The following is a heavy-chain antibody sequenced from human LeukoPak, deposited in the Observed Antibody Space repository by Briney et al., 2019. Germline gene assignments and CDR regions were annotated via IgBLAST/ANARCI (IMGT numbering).Heavy chain of an antibody. D-gene: IGHD5-24*01. Sequence: GGSLRLSCTSSGFTFSNYAMTWVRQAPGKGLEWVSTISGAGGSTYYADSVEGRFTISRDNSKNTLSLQMNSLRAEDTAVYYCAKQIDRRWLHYYFDYWGQGTLVTVSS. V-gene: IGHV3-23*01. CDR2: ISGAGGST. J-gene: IGHJ4*02. CDR1: GFTFSNYA. CDR3: AKQIDRRWLHYYFDY.